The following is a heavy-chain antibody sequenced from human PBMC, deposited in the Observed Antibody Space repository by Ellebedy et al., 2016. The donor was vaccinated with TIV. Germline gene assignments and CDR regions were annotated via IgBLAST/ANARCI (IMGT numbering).Heavy chain of an antibody. CDR2: IPRDSDAM. CDR1: GFTFSSFS. V-gene: IGHV3-48*02. CDR3: VRDLHWAFDI. D-gene: IGHD1-1*01. Sequence: GESLKISCSASGFTFSSFSMNWVRPAPGKGLDWVSYIPRDSDAMSYADSVKGRFTISRDNAKNSLYLQMNSLRDADTAVYYCVRDLHWAFDIWGQGTVVTVSS. J-gene: IGHJ3*02.